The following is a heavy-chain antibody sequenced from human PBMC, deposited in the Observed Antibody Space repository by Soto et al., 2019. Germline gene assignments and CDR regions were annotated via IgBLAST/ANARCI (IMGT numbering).Heavy chain of an antibody. Sequence: SVKVSCKASGGTFSSYAISWVRQAPGQGLEWMGGIIPIFGTANYAQKFQGRVTITADESTSTAYMELSSLRSEDTAVYYCARCAIYDSRGYFPFDYWGQGTLVTVSS. V-gene: IGHV1-69*13. CDR1: GGTFSSYA. D-gene: IGHD3-22*01. J-gene: IGHJ4*02. CDR2: IIPIFGTA. CDR3: ARCAIYDSRGYFPFDY.